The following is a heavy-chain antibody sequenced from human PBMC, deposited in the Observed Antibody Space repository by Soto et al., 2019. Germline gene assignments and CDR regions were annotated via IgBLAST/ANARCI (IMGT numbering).Heavy chain of an antibody. Sequence: PEALSLTCTVSGGSISSSSYYWGWIRQPPGKGLEWIGGIYYSGSTFYNPSLKSRVTISVDTSKNQFSLKLSSVTAADTAVYYCATFYGDYVSYWGQGTLVTVS. J-gene: IGHJ4*02. D-gene: IGHD4-17*01. CDR3: ATFYGDYVSY. V-gene: IGHV4-39*01. CDR1: GGSISSSSYY. CDR2: IYYSGST.